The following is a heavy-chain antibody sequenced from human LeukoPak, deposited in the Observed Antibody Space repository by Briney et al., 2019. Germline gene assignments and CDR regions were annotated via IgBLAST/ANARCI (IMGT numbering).Heavy chain of an antibody. CDR3: ARDGRERQDAFDI. Sequence: GGSLRLSCAASGFTFSSYAMSWVRQAPGKGLEWVSAISGSGGSTYHADSVKGRFTISRDNSKNTLYLQMNSLRAEDTAVYYCARDGRERQDAFDIWGQGTMVTVSS. CDR1: GFTFSSYA. D-gene: IGHD1-26*01. J-gene: IGHJ3*02. CDR2: ISGSGGST. V-gene: IGHV3-23*01.